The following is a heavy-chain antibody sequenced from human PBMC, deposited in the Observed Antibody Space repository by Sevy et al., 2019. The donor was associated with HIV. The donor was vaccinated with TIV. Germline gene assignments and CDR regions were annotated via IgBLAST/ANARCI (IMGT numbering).Heavy chain of an antibody. Sequence: GGSLRLSCAASGFTFSSYGMHWVHQAPGKGLEWVAFIRYDGSNKYYADSVKGRFTISRDNSKNTLYLQMNSLRAEDTAVYYCAKELGYCSGGSCYLSVGMDVWGQGTTVTVSS. V-gene: IGHV3-30*02. J-gene: IGHJ6*02. CDR1: GFTFSSYG. CDR3: AKELGYCSGGSCYLSVGMDV. D-gene: IGHD2-15*01. CDR2: IRYDGSNK.